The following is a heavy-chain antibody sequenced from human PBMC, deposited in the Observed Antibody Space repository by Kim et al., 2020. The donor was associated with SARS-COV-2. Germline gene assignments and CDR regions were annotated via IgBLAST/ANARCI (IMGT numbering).Heavy chain of an antibody. V-gene: IGHV3-23*01. CDR3: AKEDGSGPFDY. CDR2: T. D-gene: IGHD3-10*01. Sequence: TDYADSGKGRFTISRDNAKNTLYLQMNSLRAEDTAVYYCAKEDGSGPFDYWGQGTLVTVSS. J-gene: IGHJ4*02.